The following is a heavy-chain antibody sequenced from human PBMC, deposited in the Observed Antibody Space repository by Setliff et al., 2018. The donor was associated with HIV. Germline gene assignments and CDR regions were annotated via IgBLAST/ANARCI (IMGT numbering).Heavy chain of an antibody. J-gene: IGHJ6*03. CDR1: GDTFSTFA. CDR3: ARIVRPSYYYYYYMDV. CDR2: IIPSLTTA. Sequence: SVKVSCKTSGDTFSTFAISWVRQAPGQGLEWMGGIIPSLTTANYGHRFQGRVTITADKSTSTAYMELSSLRSEDTAVYYCARIVRPSYYYYYYMDVWGKGTTVTVSS. V-gene: IGHV1-69*10. D-gene: IGHD3-10*02.